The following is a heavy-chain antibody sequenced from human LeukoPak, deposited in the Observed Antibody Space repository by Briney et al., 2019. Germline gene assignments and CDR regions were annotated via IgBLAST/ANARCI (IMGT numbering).Heavy chain of an antibody. CDR2: INWNGGST. J-gene: IGHJ6*03. CDR3: AREGVATIWGTYYYYVDV. D-gene: IGHD5-12*01. V-gene: IGHV3-20*04. CDR1: GFTFDDYA. Sequence: GGSLRLSCAASGFTFDDYAMSWVRHAPGKGLEWVSGINWNGGSTGYADSVMGRFTISRDNAKNSLYLQMNSLRAEDTALYYCAREGVATIWGTYYYYVDVWGKGTTVTVSS.